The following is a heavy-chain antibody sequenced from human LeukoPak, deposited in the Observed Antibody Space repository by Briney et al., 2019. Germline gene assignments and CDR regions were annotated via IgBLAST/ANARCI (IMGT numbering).Heavy chain of an antibody. Sequence: ASVKVSCKASGYTFTSYAMHWVRQAPGQRLEWMGWINAGNGNTKYSQKFQGRVTMTRDTSISTAYMELSRLRSDDTAVYYCARVAVEWELLPFDYWGQGTLVTVSS. CDR1: GYTFTSYA. D-gene: IGHD1-26*01. CDR3: ARVAVEWELLPFDY. J-gene: IGHJ4*02. V-gene: IGHV1-3*01. CDR2: INAGNGNT.